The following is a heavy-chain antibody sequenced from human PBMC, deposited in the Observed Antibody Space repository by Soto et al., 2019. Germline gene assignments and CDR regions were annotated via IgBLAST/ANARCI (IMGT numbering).Heavy chain of an antibody. CDR1: GGSISGYY. J-gene: IGHJ4*02. Sequence: SETLSLTCTVSGGSISGYYWTWIRQPAGKGLENIGRVYSSGSTNYSPSLNSRVTMSVDTSQNQFSLNLSSVTAADTAVYYCARVIAKVFDYWGQGILVTVSS. CDR3: ARVIAKVFDY. V-gene: IGHV4-4*07. D-gene: IGHD2-21*01. CDR2: VYSSGST.